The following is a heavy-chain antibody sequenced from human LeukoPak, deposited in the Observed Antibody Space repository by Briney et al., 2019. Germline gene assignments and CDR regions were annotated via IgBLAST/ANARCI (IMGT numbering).Heavy chain of an antibody. CDR3: ARAYIVVVVAAGPNWFDP. Sequence: PSETLSLTCTVSGGSISSSSYYWGWIRQPPGKGLEWIGSIYYSGSTYYNPSLKSRVTISVDTSKNQFSLKLSSVTAADTAVYYCARAYIVVVVAAGPNWFDPWGQGILVTVSS. J-gene: IGHJ5*02. V-gene: IGHV4-39*01. CDR1: GGSISSSSYY. D-gene: IGHD2-15*01. CDR2: IYYSGST.